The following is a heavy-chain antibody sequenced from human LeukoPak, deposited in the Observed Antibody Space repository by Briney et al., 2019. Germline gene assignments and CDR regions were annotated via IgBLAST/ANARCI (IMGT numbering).Heavy chain of an antibody. D-gene: IGHD6-19*01. CDR3: ATDSATVPGRDY. V-gene: IGHV3-66*01. CDR2: IYNGGDT. J-gene: IGHJ4*02. Sequence: GGSLRLSCAASGFTVNSNYMTWVRQAPGKGLEWVSVIYNGGDTFYAESVKGRFTISRDNSKNTLYLQMKNLRAEDTAVYYWATDSATVPGRDYWGQGALVTVSS. CDR1: GFTVNSNY.